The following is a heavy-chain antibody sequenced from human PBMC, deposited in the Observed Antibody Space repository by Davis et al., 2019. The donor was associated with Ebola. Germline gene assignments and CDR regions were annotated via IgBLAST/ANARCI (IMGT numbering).Heavy chain of an antibody. V-gene: IGHV4-4*02. CDR2: IYHSGST. CDR1: GGSIRSSNW. J-gene: IGHJ4*02. CDR3: AGGRTGGYRPRLDY. D-gene: IGHD3-10*01. Sequence: SETLSPTCAVSGGSIRSSNWWSWVRQPPGKGLEWIGEIYHSGSTYYNPSLKSRVTISVDTSKNQFSLKLTSVTAADTAVYFYAGGRTGGYRPRLDYWGQGTLVTVSS.